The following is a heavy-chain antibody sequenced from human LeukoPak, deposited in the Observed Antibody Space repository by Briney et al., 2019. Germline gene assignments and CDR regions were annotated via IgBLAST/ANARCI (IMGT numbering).Heavy chain of an antibody. D-gene: IGHD3-16*01. J-gene: IGHJ6*02. CDR2: ISAYNGNT. Sequence: ASVNVSCKASGYTFTSYGISWVRQAPGQGLEWMGWISAYNGNTNYAQKLQGRVTITTDTSTGTAYMELRSLRSDDTAVYYCARDQGGGPSSYYYYYGMDVWGQGTTVTVSS. V-gene: IGHV1-18*01. CDR1: GYTFTSYG. CDR3: ARDQGGGPSSYYYYYGMDV.